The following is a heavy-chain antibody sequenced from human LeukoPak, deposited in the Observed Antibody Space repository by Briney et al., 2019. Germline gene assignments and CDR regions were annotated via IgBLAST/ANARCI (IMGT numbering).Heavy chain of an antibody. V-gene: IGHV3-23*01. Sequence: PGGSLRLSCAASGLTFRNYAMSWVRQAPGKGLEWVSGISDSGGSRHYADSVKGRFTISRDNSKNTLYLQMNSLRAEDTAVYFCAKARTGIAVVSAIDYWGQGTLVSVSS. J-gene: IGHJ4*02. CDR1: GLTFRNYA. CDR2: ISDSGGSR. D-gene: IGHD2-21*02. CDR3: AKARTGIAVVSAIDY.